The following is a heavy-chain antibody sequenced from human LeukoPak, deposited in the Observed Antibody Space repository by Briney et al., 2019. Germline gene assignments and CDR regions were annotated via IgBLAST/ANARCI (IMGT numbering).Heavy chain of an antibody. J-gene: IGHJ6*03. CDR2: IYDSGST. Sequence: KASETLSLTCTVSGGSIKSYYWSWIRQPPGKGLEWIGYIYDSGSTNYNPFLKGRVTISLDAAKDQFSLRLSSVTAADTALDYCARVRWLNAYYHYYYMDVWGKGTTVTVSS. CDR1: GGSIKSYY. D-gene: IGHD3-22*01. CDR3: ARVRWLNAYYHYYYMDV. V-gene: IGHV4-59*01.